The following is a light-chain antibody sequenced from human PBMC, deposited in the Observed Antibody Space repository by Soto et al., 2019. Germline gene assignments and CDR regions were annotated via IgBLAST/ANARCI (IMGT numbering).Light chain of an antibody. CDR1: QSVSSY. CDR3: QKRSTS. V-gene: IGKV3-11*01. CDR2: DAS. J-gene: IGKJ4*01. Sequence: EIVLTQSPATLSLSPGERATLSCRASQSVSSYLAWYQQKPGQAPRLLIYDASNRATGIPARFSGSGSGTDFTLTISSLEPEDLAVYYCQKRSTSFGGGTKVEIK.